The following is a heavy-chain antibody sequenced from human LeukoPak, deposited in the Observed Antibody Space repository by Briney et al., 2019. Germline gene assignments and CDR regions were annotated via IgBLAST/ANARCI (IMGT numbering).Heavy chain of an antibody. V-gene: IGHV3-21*01. CDR3: ARVVFLYSSGSHIFDAFDI. D-gene: IGHD6-19*01. Sequence: GGSLRLSCAASGFTFSSYEMNWVRQAPGKGLEWVSSISSSSSYIYYADSVKGRFTISRDNAKNSLYLQMNSLRAEDTAVYYCARVVFLYSSGSHIFDAFDIWGQGTMVTVSS. CDR1: GFTFSSYE. J-gene: IGHJ3*02. CDR2: ISSSSSYI.